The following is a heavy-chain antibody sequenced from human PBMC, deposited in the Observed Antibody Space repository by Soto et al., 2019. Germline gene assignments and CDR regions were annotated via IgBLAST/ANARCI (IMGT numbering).Heavy chain of an antibody. Sequence: EVQLVQSGAEVKKAGESLRISCKGSGYSFPNNWITWVRQMRGKGLEWMGRIDLPNSYTSYSPSVQGHVSFSADKAIKTTCLQWSSLRASDTAMYYCARHGGYHYDPSGYHYALNDWGQGTPVAVSS. V-gene: IGHV5-10-1*03. CDR3: ARHGGYHYDPSGYHYALND. CDR2: IDLPNSYT. CDR1: GYSFPNNW. J-gene: IGHJ1*01. D-gene: IGHD3-22*01.